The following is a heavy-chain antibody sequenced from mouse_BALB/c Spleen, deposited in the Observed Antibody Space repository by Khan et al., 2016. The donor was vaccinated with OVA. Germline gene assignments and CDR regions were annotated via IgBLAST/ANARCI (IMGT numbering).Heavy chain of an antibody. D-gene: IGHD2-14*01. V-gene: IGHV9-3*02. J-gene: IGHJ4*01. CDR3: ARVGYNGCIDY. CDR1: GYTFTNYG. CDR2: INTYTGEP. Sequence: VESGPELKKPGETVKISCKASGYTFTNYGMNWVKQAPGKGLKWMGWINTYTGEPKYAEEFKERFAFSLENSASTAYLQINSLKNEDTATXFCARVGYNGCIDYWGQGTPVTVSA.